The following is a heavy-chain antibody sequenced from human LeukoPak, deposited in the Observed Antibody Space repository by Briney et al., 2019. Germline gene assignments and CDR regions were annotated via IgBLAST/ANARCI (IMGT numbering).Heavy chain of an antibody. J-gene: IGHJ4*02. CDR2: ISGSGGST. Sequence: GGSLRLSCAASGFTFSNYAMSWVRQAPGKGLEWVSVISGSGGSTYYADSVKGQFTIFRDTSKNTVYLQMNSLRADDTAVYYCAKGDTGMVRRYYFDYWGQGTLVTVSS. V-gene: IGHV3-23*01. CDR1: GFTFSNYA. D-gene: IGHD5-18*01. CDR3: AKGDTGMVRRYYFDY.